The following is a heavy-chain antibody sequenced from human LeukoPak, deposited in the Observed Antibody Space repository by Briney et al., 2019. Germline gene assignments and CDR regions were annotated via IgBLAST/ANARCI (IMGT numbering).Heavy chain of an antibody. CDR3: ARYGGLYCSGGSCY. Sequence: ASVKVSCKASGYTFTSYGISWVRQAPGQGLEWMGWISAYNGSTNYAQKLQGRVTMTTDTSTSTAYMELRSLRSDDTAVYYCARYGGLYCSGGSCYWGQGTLVTVSS. J-gene: IGHJ4*02. D-gene: IGHD2-15*01. V-gene: IGHV1-18*01. CDR2: ISAYNGST. CDR1: GYTFTSYG.